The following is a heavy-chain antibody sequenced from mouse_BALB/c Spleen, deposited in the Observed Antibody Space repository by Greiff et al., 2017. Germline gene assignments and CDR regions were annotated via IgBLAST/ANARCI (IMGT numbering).Heavy chain of an antibody. CDR3: ARAGDGYGY. CDR1: GYSITSGYY. Sequence: VQLKESGPGLVKPSQSLSLTCSVTGYSITSGYYWNWIRQFPGNKLEWMGYISYDGSTNSNPSLKNRISITRDTSKNQFFLKLNSVTTEDTATYYCARAGDGYGYWGQGTTLTVSS. V-gene: IGHV3-6*02. CDR2: ISYDGST. J-gene: IGHJ2*01. D-gene: IGHD1-2*01.